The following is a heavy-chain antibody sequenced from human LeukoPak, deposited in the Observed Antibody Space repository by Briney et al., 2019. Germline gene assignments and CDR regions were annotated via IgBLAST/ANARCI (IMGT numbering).Heavy chain of an antibody. J-gene: IGHJ6*02. CDR3: ARDGGLNDYGDYTPPFYAMDV. D-gene: IGHD4-17*01. CDR2: ITPVFGTA. CDR1: GGTFSTHT. Sequence: ASVKVSCKASGGTFSTHTITWVRQAPGQGLEWLGGITPVFGTARYAWKIQGRITITADESTSTAYMELSTLTSEDTALYYCARDGGLNDYGDYTPPFYAMDVWGQGTTVTVSS. V-gene: IGHV1-69*13.